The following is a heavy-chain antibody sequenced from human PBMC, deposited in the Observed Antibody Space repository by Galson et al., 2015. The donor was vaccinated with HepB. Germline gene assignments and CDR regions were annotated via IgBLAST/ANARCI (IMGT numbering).Heavy chain of an antibody. CDR2: INSDGSST. CDR3: ARVWIGYCSGGSCLRAFDI. D-gene: IGHD2-15*01. J-gene: IGHJ3*02. Sequence: SLRLSCAASGFTFSSYWMHWVRHAPGKGLVWVSRINSDGSSTSYADSVKGRFTISRDNAKNTLYLQMNSLRAEDTAVYYCARVWIGYCSGGSCLRAFDIWGQGTMVTVSS. V-gene: IGHV3-74*01. CDR1: GFTFSSYW.